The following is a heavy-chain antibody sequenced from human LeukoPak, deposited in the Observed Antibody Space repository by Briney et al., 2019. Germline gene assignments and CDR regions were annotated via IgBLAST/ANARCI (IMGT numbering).Heavy chain of an antibody. Sequence: SETLSLTCTVSGGSISSYYWSWLRQPPGKGLEWIGYIYYSGSTNYNPSLKSRVTISVDTSKNQFSLKLSSVTAADTAVYYCARARIAVAGYDAFDIWGQGTMVTVSS. CDR1: GGSISSYY. J-gene: IGHJ3*02. CDR3: ARARIAVAGYDAFDI. D-gene: IGHD6-19*01. V-gene: IGHV4-59*01. CDR2: IYYSGST.